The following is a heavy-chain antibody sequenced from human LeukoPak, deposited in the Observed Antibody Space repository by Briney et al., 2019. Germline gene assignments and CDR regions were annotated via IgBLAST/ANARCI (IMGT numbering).Heavy chain of an antibody. CDR3: ARGVPVVLAYMDV. CDR1: GGSFSGYY. J-gene: IGHJ6*03. D-gene: IGHD2-8*02. Sequence: PSETLSLTCAVYGGSFSGYYWSWIRQSPGKGLEWIGEINHYGSTNYNPSLKSRVTLSVDTSKNQFSLRLRSVTAADTAVYYCARGVPVVLAYMDVWGKGTTVTVSS. V-gene: IGHV4-34*01. CDR2: INHYGST.